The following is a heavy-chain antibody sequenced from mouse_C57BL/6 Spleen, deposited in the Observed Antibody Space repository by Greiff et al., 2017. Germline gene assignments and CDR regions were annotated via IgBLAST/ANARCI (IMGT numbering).Heavy chain of an antibody. V-gene: IGHV1-81*01. J-gene: IGHJ1*03. CDR2: IYPRSGNT. CDR1: GYTFTSYG. Sequence: VQLQQSGAELARPGASVKLSCKASGYTFTSYGISWVKQRTGQGLEWIGEIYPRSGNTYYNEKFKGKATLTADKSSSTAYMELRSLRSEDSAVYFCARSGDYPAWYFDVWGTGTTVTVSS. CDR3: ARSGDYPAWYFDV. D-gene: IGHD2-4*01.